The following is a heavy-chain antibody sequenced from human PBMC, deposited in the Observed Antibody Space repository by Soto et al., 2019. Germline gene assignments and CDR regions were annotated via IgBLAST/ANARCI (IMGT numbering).Heavy chain of an antibody. J-gene: IGHJ4*02. CDR1: GGSISSGGYS. CDR2: IYHSGST. D-gene: IGHD5-12*01. CDR3: AGGPAVAPNY. V-gene: IGHV4-30-2*01. Sequence: QLQLQESGSGLVKPSQTLSLTCAVSGGSISSGGYSWSWIRQPPGKGLEWIGYIYHSGSTYYNPSRKSRGTISVDRSKIHFSLKLSSVAAADTAVYYCAGGPAVAPNYWGQGTLVTLCS.